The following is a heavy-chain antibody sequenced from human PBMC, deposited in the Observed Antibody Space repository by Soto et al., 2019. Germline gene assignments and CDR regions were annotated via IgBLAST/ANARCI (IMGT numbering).Heavy chain of an antibody. CDR3: ARLYIAAAGTDPAEGDY. CDR2: IYSGGST. Sequence: EVQLVESGGGLIQPGGSLRLSCAASGFTVSSNYMSWVRQAPGKGLEWVSVIYSGGSTYYADSVKGRFTISRDNSKHTLYLQMNSLRAEDTAVYYCARLYIAAAGTDPAEGDYWGQGTLVTVSS. J-gene: IGHJ4*02. CDR1: GFTVSSNY. D-gene: IGHD6-13*01. V-gene: IGHV3-53*01.